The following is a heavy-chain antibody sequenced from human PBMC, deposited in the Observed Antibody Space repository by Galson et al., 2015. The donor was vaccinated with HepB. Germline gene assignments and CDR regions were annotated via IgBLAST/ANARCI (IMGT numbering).Heavy chain of an antibody. J-gene: IGHJ3*01. V-gene: IGHV5-10-1*01. Sequence: QSGAEVKKPGESLRISCEGSGYSFTYYWITWVRQMPGKGLEWMGRVDPSDSYINYSPSFQGHVTISTDKSITTVYLQWSSLKASDTAMYYCARHRRGYSGYDYREAFDLWGQGTKVTVSS. CDR2: VDPSDSYI. CDR1: GYSFTYYW. CDR3: ARHRRGYSGYDYREAFDL. D-gene: IGHD5-12*01.